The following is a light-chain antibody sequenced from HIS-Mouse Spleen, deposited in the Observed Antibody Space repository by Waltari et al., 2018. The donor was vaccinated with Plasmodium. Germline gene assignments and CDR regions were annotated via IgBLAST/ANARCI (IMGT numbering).Light chain of an antibody. J-gene: IGLJ2*01. CDR1: SSDVGGYNY. CDR2: DVS. V-gene: IGLV2-11*01. Sequence: QAARTQPRSLSGSPRQSVTISCTGPSSDVGGYNYFSWYQQHPGKALKLMIYDVSKRPSGVPDRFSGSKSGNTASLTISGLQAEDEADYYCCSYAGSYTLVFGGGTKLTVL. CDR3: CSYAGSYTLV.